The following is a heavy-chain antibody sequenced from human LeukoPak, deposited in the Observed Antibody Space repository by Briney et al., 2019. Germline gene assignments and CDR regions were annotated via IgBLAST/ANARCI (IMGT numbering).Heavy chain of an antibody. V-gene: IGHV3-23*01. Sequence: PGGSLRLSCAGPGFTFSTYGMSWVRQAPNKGLEWLSTISGSGDSTYYADSVKGRFTISRDNSKNTLFLQMNSLRAEDTAIYYCAKWQYYGSGDDYWGQGTLVTVSS. CDR2: ISGSGDST. D-gene: IGHD3-10*01. CDR3: AKWQYYGSGDDY. CDR1: GFTFSTYG. J-gene: IGHJ4*02.